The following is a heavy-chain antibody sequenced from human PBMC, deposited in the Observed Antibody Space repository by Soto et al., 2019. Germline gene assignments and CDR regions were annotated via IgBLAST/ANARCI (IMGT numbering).Heavy chain of an antibody. CDR3: AKDLHPQQLLPLPNWFDP. CDR1: GFTFSSYA. V-gene: IGHV3-23*01. Sequence: LRLSCAASGFTFSSYAMSWVRQAPGKGLEWVSAISGSGGSTYYADSVKGRFTIPRDNSKNTLYLQMNSLRAEDTAVYYCAKDLHPQQLLPLPNWFDPWGQGTLVTVSS. D-gene: IGHD6-13*01. J-gene: IGHJ5*02. CDR2: ISGSGGST.